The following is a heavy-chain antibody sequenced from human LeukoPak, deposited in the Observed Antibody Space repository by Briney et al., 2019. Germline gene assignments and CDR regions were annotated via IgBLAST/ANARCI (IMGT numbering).Heavy chain of an antibody. CDR3: AKDHTYYYYYYMDV. J-gene: IGHJ6*03. CDR2: ISGSGGST. CDR1: GFTFSSYA. V-gene: IGHV3-23*01. Sequence: GGSLRLSCAASGFTFSSYAMSWVRQAPGKGLEWVSAISGSGGSTYYADSVKGRFTISRDNSKNTLYLQMSSLRAEDTAVYYCAKDHTYYYYYYMDVWGKGTTVTVSS.